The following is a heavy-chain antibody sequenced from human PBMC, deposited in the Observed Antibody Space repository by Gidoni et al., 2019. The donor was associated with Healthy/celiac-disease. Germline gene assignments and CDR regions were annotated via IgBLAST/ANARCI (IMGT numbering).Heavy chain of an antibody. CDR2: ISSSSSYI. CDR3: ARDRQVVPAAAFDY. D-gene: IGHD2-2*01. CDR1: GFTFSSYS. V-gene: IGHV3-21*01. J-gene: IGHJ4*02. Sequence: EVQLVESGGGLVKPGGSLRLSCAASGFTFSSYSMNWVRQAPGKGLEWVSSISSSSSYIYYADSVKGRFPISRDNAKNSLYLQMNSLRAEDTAVYYCARDRQVVPAAAFDYWGQGTLVTVSS.